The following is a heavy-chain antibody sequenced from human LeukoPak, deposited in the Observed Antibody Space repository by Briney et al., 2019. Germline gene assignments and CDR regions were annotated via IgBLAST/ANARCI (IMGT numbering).Heavy chain of an antibody. V-gene: IGHV4-34*01. CDR1: GGSFSGYY. CDR2: INHSGCT. Sequence: PSETLSLTCAVYGGSFSGYYWSWIRQPPGKGLEWIGEINHSGCTNYNPSLKSRVTISVDTSKNQFSLKLSSVTAADTAVYYCARACYDSSGFDAFDIWGQGTMVTVSS. CDR3: ARACYDSSGFDAFDI. D-gene: IGHD3-22*01. J-gene: IGHJ3*02.